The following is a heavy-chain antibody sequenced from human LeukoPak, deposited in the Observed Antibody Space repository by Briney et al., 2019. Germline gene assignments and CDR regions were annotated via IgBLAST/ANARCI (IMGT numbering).Heavy chain of an antibody. J-gene: IGHJ4*02. CDR1: GCTVSSNY. CDR2: IFNGGST. D-gene: IGHD3-10*01. CDR3: ARGLYASGTYYNFFDH. V-gene: IGHV3-66*01. Sequence: PGGSLSLSCAASGCTVSSNYMTWVRQAPGKGLEWVSVIFNGGSTNYADSVKCRFTISTGNSKNTVYLQVNSLRAEDTATYYCARGLYASGTYYNFFDHWAQGILVTVSS.